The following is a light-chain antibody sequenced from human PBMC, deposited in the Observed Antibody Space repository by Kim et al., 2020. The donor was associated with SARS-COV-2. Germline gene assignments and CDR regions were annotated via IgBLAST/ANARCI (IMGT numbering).Light chain of an antibody. CDR1: SSNIGSNY. CDR3: AAWDDSLSGNWV. V-gene: IGLV1-47*01. CDR2: RNN. J-gene: IGLJ3*02. Sequence: QSVLTQPPSASGTPGQRVTISCSGSSSNIGSNYVYWYQQLPGTAPKLLIYRNNQRHSGVPDRFSGSKSGTSASLAISGLRSEDEADYYCAAWDDSLSGNWVFGGGTQLTVL.